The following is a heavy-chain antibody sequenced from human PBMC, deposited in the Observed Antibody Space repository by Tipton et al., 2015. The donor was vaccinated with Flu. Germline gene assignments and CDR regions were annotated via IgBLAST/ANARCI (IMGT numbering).Heavy chain of an antibody. V-gene: IGHV1-18*01. J-gene: IGHJ4*02. D-gene: IGHD4-17*01. Sequence: QLVQSGAEVKKPGASVKDSCKASGYTFTSYGISWVRQAPGQGLEWMGWISAYNGNTNYAQKLQGSVTMTTDTSTSTAYMELRSLRSDATAVYYCARDYGDYEAPQDSGIDYWGQGTLVTVSS. CDR1: GYTFTSYG. CDR2: ISAYNGNT. CDR3: ARDYGDYEAPQDSGIDY.